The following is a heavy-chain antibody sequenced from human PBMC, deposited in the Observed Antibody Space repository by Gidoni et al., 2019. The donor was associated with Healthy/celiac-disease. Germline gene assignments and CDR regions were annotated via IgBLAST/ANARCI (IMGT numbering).Heavy chain of an antibody. CDR1: GGSISRCSHY. V-gene: IGHV4-61*02. D-gene: IGHD6-13*01. CDR3: ARDAEAAAAGYSGYYYGMDV. J-gene: IGHJ6*02. Sequence: QVQLQESGPGLVKPSQTLSLPCPVPGGSISRCSHYWSWIRQPAGKGLEWIGRIYTSGRTNYNPSLKSRVTISVDTSKNQFSLKLSAVTAADTAVYYCARDAEAAAAGYSGYYYGMDVWGQGTTVTVSS. CDR2: IYTSGRT.